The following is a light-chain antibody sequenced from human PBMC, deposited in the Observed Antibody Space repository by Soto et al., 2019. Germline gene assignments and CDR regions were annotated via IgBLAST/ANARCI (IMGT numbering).Light chain of an antibody. CDR2: AAS. CDR3: HPSYTTPLIT. J-gene: IGKJ5*01. Sequence: EIRMNQSSFALSATIGDRVTITCRASESISSYLNWYQQKPGKAPKLLIYAASSLQSGVPSRFSGSGSGTDFTLTISSLQPEDFATHYCHPSYTTPLITSSQGTRLAIK. V-gene: IGKV1-39*01. CDR1: ESISSY.